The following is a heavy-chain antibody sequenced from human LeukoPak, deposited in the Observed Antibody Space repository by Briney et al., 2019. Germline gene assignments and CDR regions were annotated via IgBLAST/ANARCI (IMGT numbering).Heavy chain of an antibody. D-gene: IGHD2-2*02. Sequence: GESLKISCEGSGYTFITYWIGWVRQMPGKGLEWMGIIYPGDSDTRYSPSFQGQVTISADKSISTAYLQWSSLKASDTAMYYCARIYCGSPSCYTISSSYYFDYWGQGTLVTVSS. CDR1: GYTFITYW. CDR3: ARIYCGSPSCYTISSSYYFDY. V-gene: IGHV5-51*01. CDR2: IYPGDSDT. J-gene: IGHJ4*02.